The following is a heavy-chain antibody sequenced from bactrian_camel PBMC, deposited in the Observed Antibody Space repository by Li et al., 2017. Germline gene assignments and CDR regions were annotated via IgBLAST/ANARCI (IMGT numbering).Heavy chain of an antibody. D-gene: IGHD1*01. CDR1: ANIFENCG. V-gene: IGHV3S54*01. Sequence: HVQLVESGGGSVQAGGSLNLSCAASANIFENCGMGWFRQSPGKEREGLGTINTGGGSPTYADSVKGRFTISQDNSKNTVYLQMNSLKPEDTAMYYCAAAMGGWVVAGPMDPDEMHYWGQGTQVTVS. CDR2: INTGGGSP. J-gene: IGHJ4*01. CDR3: AAAMGGWVVAGPMDPDEMHY.